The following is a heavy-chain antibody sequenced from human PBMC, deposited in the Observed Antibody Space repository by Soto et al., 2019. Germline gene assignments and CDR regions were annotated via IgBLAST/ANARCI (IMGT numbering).Heavy chain of an antibody. CDR3: AREFWSGYYPLYYYYGIDV. D-gene: IGHD3-3*01. V-gene: IGHV3-74*01. J-gene: IGHJ6*02. Sequence: GGSLRLSCVASGFIFSNCWMHWVRQAPGMGLVWVSHINSDGSSTTYADSVKGRFTISRDNAKNTLYLQMNSLRAEDTAVYYCAREFWSGYYPLYYYYGIDVWGQGTTITVAS. CDR2: INSDGSST. CDR1: GFIFSNCW.